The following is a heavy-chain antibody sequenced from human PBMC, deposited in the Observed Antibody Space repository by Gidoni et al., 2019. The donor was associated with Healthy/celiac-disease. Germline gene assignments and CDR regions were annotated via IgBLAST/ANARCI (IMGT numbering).Heavy chain of an antibody. Sequence: QVQLQQWGAGLLKPSETLSLTCAVYGGSFSGYYWSWIRQPPGKGLEWIGEINHSGSTNYNPSLKSRVTISVDTSKNQFSLKLSSVTAADTAVYYCARGAGADGSGLKSRGAHFDYWGQGTLVTVSS. J-gene: IGHJ4*02. CDR2: INHSGST. D-gene: IGHD6-19*01. CDR3: ARGAGADGSGLKSRGAHFDY. CDR1: GGSFSGYY. V-gene: IGHV4-34*01.